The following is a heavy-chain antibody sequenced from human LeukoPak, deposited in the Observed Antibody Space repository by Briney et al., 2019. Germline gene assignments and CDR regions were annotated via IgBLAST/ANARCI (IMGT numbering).Heavy chain of an antibody. CDR1: GFTFSTYG. CDR2: ISGSGGST. CDR3: AKSGYNRFDY. Sequence: WALRLSCVASGFTFSTYGMSWVRQAPGKGLEWVSAISGSGGSTYYADSVKGRFTISRDNSKNTLYLQMNSLRAEDTAVYYCAKSGYNRFDYWGQGTLVTVSS. V-gene: IGHV3-23*01. D-gene: IGHD5-24*01. J-gene: IGHJ4*02.